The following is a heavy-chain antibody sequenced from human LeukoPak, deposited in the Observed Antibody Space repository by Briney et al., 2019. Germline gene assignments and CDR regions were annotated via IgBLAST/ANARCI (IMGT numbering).Heavy chain of an antibody. D-gene: IGHD2-15*01. J-gene: IGHJ3*02. CDR3: GGGGSPGDAFDI. Sequence: TGGSLRLSCAASGFTFSSYSMNWVRQAPGKGLEWVSYISSSSSTIYYADSVKGRFTISRDNAKNSLYLQMNSLRAEDTAVYYCGGGGSPGDAFDIWGQGTMVTVSS. CDR2: ISSSSSTI. V-gene: IGHV3-48*04. CDR1: GFTFSSYS.